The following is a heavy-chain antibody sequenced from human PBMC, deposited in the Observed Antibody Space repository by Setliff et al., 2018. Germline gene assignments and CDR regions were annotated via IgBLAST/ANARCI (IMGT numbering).Heavy chain of an antibody. D-gene: IGHD3-10*01. CDR2: IDRSGNT. CDR1: GDSISTGINY. V-gene: IGHV4-61*09. Sequence: SETLSLTCTVSGDSISTGINYWSWIRQPAGKGLEWIGHIDRSGNTNFNPSLKSRVTIXXXRSKNQFXXEXSXGXXXXXAVYYCARSLGSGSYYGSRPFHSDYWGQGIQVTVSS. J-gene: IGHJ4*02. CDR3: ARSLGSGSYYGSRPFHSDY.